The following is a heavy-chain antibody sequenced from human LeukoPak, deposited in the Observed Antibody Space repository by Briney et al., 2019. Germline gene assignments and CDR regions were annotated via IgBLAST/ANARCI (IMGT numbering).Heavy chain of an antibody. J-gene: IGHJ4*02. D-gene: IGHD5-12*01. CDR2: INHSGST. CDR1: GGSFSDYY. V-gene: IGHV4-34*01. CDR3: ARGGQWLRFVYLDY. Sequence: SETLSLTCAVYGGSFSDYYWSWIRQPPGKGLEWIGEINHSGSTNYNPSLKSRVTISVDTSKNQFSQKLISVTAADTAVYYCARGGQWLRFVYLDYWGQGTLVTVSS.